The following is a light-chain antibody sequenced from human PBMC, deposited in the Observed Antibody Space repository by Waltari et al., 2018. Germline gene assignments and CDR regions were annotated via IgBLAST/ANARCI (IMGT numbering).Light chain of an antibody. CDR1: QSVNYNY. Sequence: EIVLTQSPGTMSLSPGERATLSCKTSQSVNYNYLAGYHHKPRQAPRLLVYSTSNRASVIPDRFRGIGPRTDFTLTISRLGPEDFAIYYCQLYRHPPSIPVGQGTRLEIK. V-gene: IGKV3-20*01. CDR3: QLYRHPPSIP. CDR2: STS. J-gene: IGKJ5*01.